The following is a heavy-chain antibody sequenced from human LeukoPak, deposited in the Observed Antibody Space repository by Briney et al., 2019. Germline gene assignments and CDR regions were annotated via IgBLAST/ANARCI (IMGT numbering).Heavy chain of an antibody. V-gene: IGHV3-23*01. Sequence: TGGSLRLSCAASGLTFSSNAMSWVRQAPGKGLEWVSAISGSGGSTYYADSVKGRFTISRDNSKNTLYLQMNSLRAEDTAVYYCAKITPPYYYDSFDYWGQGTLVTVSS. CDR1: GLTFSSNA. D-gene: IGHD3-22*01. CDR2: ISGSGGST. J-gene: IGHJ4*02. CDR3: AKITPPYYYDSFDY.